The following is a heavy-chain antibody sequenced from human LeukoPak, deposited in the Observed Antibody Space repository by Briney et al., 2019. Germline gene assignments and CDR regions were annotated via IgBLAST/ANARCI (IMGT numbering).Heavy chain of an antibody. V-gene: IGHV4-39*01. CDR3: ARRGGSGRSFDY. CDR2: IYSSGST. D-gene: IGHD3-10*01. Sequence: PSETLSLTCTVSGGSISSSSYYWGWIRRPPGKGLEWIGSIYSSGSTYYNPSLKSRVTISVDTSKNQFSLNLSSVPASDTAVYYCARRGGSGRSFDYWGQGILVTVSS. J-gene: IGHJ4*02. CDR1: GGSISSSSYY.